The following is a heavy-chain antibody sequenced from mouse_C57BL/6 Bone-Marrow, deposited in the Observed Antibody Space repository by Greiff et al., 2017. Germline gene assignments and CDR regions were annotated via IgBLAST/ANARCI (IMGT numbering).Heavy chain of an antibody. Sequence: EVKLQESGPGLVKPSQSLSLTCSVTGYSITSGYYWNWIRQFPGNKLEWMGYISYDGSNNYNPSLKNRISITRDTSKNQFFLKLNSVTTEDTATYYCARGNDGYYAMDYWGQGTSVTVSS. CDR3: ARGNDGYYAMDY. CDR2: ISYDGSN. V-gene: IGHV3-6*01. J-gene: IGHJ4*01. D-gene: IGHD2-3*01. CDR1: GYSITSGYY.